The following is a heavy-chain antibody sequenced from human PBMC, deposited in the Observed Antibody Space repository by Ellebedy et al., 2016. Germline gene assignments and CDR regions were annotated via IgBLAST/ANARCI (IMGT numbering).Heavy chain of an antibody. V-gene: IGHV4-34*01. CDR3: ARGLFDHRMAFDI. CDR2: INHSGSF. Sequence: SETLSLTCAVYGASFRGYYWSWIRQPPGKGLEWIGEINHSGSFNYNPSLKSRVTISVDTSKNQFSVNLSSVTAADTAVYYCARGLFDHRMAFDIWGQGTMVTVSS. CDR1: GASFRGYY. J-gene: IGHJ3*02. D-gene: IGHD2-21*01.